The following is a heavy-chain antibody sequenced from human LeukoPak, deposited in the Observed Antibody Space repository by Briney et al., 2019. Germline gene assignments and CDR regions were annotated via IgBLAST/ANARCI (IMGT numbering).Heavy chain of an antibody. CDR3: ATALGYCSNGVCYPGAFDI. D-gene: IGHD2-8*01. CDR1: GGSISSGGYS. J-gene: IGHJ3*02. V-gene: IGHV4-30-2*01. Sequence: PSETLSLTCAVSGGSISSGGYSWSWIRQPPGKGLEWIGYIYHSGSTYYNPSLKSRVTISVDTSKNQFSLKLSSVTAADTAVYYCATALGYCSNGVCYPGAFDIWGQGTMVTVSS. CDR2: IYHSGST.